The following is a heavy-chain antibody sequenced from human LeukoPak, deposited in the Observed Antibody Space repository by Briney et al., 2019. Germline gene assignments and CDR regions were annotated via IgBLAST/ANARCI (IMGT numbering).Heavy chain of an antibody. CDR1: RYTFTGYY. J-gene: IGHJ5*02. V-gene: IGHV1-2*02. Sequence: ASVKVSCKASRYTFTGYYMHWVRQAPGQGLEWMGWINPNSGGTNYAQKFQGRVTMTRDTSISTAYMELSRLRSDDTAVYYCAREAVAELGFDPWGQGTLVTVSS. CDR3: AREAVAELGFDP. D-gene: IGHD6-19*01. CDR2: INPNSGGT.